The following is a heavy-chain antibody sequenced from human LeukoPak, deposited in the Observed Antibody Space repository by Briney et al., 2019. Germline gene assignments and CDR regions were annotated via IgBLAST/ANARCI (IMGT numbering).Heavy chain of an antibody. CDR3: AREGQLGLDN. D-gene: IGHD1-1*01. J-gene: IGHJ1*01. CDR1: GYTLTVHY. V-gene: IGHV1-2*02. Sequence: GASVTVSCKASGYTLTVHYIHWVRQGPGQGLEWLGWITLHSGDTHYAQKYQGRLTMTSDTSISTGYMELSTLQFDDTAVYYCAREGQLGLDNWGQGTLVTVSS. CDR2: ITLHSGDT.